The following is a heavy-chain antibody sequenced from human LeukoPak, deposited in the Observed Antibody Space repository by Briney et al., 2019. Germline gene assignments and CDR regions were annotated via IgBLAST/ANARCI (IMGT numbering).Heavy chain of an antibody. D-gene: IGHD2-15*01. Sequence: ASVKVSCKASGYTFTVYYMYWVRQAPGQGLEWMGRISPNSGDTGYAQNFQGRVTMTRDTSISTAYMELTNLRSDDTAVYYCARGYCSGGTCYLVENWFDPWGQGTLVTVSS. CDR1: GYTFTVYY. V-gene: IGHV1-2*06. J-gene: IGHJ5*02. CDR3: ARGYCSGGTCYLVENWFDP. CDR2: ISPNSGDT.